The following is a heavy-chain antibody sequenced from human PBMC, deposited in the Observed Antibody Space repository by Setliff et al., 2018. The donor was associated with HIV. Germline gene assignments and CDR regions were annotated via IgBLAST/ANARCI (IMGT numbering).Heavy chain of an antibody. CDR1: GFTFNHYA. Sequence: SVKVSCKASGFTFNHYALSWVRQAPGQRPEWMGGTNPQSDIANYAQRFQGRVTITADHSTTTTYMELTSLRPEDTAVYYCASPTAIPHWGQGTLVTVSS. J-gene: IGHJ4*02. CDR3: ASPTAIPH. CDR2: TNPQSDIA. D-gene: IGHD2-21*02. V-gene: IGHV1-69*10.